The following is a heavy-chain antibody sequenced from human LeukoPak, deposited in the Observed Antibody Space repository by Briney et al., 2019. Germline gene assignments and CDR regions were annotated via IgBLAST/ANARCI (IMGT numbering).Heavy chain of an antibody. CDR3: ARNIILHSGGDCFDY. Sequence: GGSLRLSCTASGFTFSMHWMSWVRQAPGKGLEWVTNINQDGSQESYVDSVRGRFTISRDSAKNSLYLQMNSLRAEDTAVYYCARNIILHSGGDCFDYWGRGTLVTVAP. CDR1: GFTFSMHW. J-gene: IGHJ4*02. CDR2: INQDGSQE. D-gene: IGHD2/OR15-2a*01. V-gene: IGHV3-7*04.